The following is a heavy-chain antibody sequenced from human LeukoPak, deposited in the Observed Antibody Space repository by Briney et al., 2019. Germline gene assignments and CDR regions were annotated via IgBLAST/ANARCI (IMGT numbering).Heavy chain of an antibody. D-gene: IGHD2-2*01. J-gene: IGHJ4*02. Sequence: SETLSLTCGAYGGSFSGYYWTWIRQSPGMGLEWIGEIIHTGRTNYNPSLTSRVSISVDTSKNQFSLGLSSVTAADTAVYYCARGILVTVYAAFDYWGQGTLVTVSS. CDR1: GGSFSGYY. CDR2: IIHTGRT. V-gene: IGHV4-34*01. CDR3: ARGILVTVYAAFDY.